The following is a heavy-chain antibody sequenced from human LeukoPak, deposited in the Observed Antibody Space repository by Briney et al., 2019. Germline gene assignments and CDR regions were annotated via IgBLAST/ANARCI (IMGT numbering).Heavy chain of an antibody. J-gene: IGHJ4*02. CDR1: GFTFSSYA. Sequence: GRSLRLSCAASGFTFSSYAMHWVRQAPGQGLEWVAFISYDGSNEYYADSVKGRFTISRDNSKNTLYLQMNSLRAEDTALYYCARDQDWGQGTLVTVSS. V-gene: IGHV3-30-3*01. CDR2: ISYDGSNE. CDR3: ARDQD.